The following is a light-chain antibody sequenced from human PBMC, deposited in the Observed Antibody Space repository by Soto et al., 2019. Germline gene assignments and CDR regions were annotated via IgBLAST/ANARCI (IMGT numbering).Light chain of an antibody. CDR2: EVT. V-gene: IGLV2-8*01. CDR1: SSDVGGYKF. J-gene: IGLJ1*01. CDR3: SSYAGSNMGV. Sequence: QSVLTQPSSASGSPGQSVTISCTGTSSDVGGYKFVSWYQQHPGKAPKLLIYEVTQRPSGVPDRFSGSKSGNTASLTVSGLQDEDDADYYCSSYAGSNMGVFGTGTKLTVL.